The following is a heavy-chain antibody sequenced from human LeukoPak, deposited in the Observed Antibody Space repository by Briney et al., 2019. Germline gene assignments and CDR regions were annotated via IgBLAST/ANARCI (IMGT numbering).Heavy chain of an antibody. V-gene: IGHV1-69*13. CDR3: ARGVGSGYDYRFVGEGYYYYGMDV. D-gene: IGHD5-12*01. Sequence: SVKVSCRASGGTFSSYAISWVRQAPGQGLEWMGGIIPIFGTANYAQKFQGRVTITADESTSTAYMELSSLRSEDTAVYYCARGVGSGYDYRFVGEGYYYYGMDVWGQGTTVTVSS. CDR1: GGTFSSYA. CDR2: IIPIFGTA. J-gene: IGHJ6*02.